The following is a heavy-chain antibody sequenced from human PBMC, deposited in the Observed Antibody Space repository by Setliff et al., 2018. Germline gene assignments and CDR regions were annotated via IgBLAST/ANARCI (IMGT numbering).Heavy chain of an antibody. Sequence: SETLSLTCTVSGGSISSYYWSWIRQPPGKGLEWIGYIYYSGSTNYNPSLKSRVTISVDTSKNQFSLKLTSVAAADTAVYYCATPGRRFGESIDYWGQGTLVTVSS. J-gene: IGHJ4*02. CDR3: ATPGRRFGESIDY. CDR2: IYYSGST. CDR1: GGSISSYY. D-gene: IGHD3-10*01. V-gene: IGHV4-59*08.